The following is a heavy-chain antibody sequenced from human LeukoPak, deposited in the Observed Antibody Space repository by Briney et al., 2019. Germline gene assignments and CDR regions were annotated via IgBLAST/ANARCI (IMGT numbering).Heavy chain of an antibody. D-gene: IGHD2-2*01. CDR1: GYTFTRHY. CDR2: INPSSGGT. J-gene: IGHJ6*03. V-gene: IGHV1-46*01. Sequence: ASVKVSCKASGYTFTRHYMNWVRQAPGQGLEWMGKINPSSGGTGYAQKFQGRVTMARDTSTSTVYMELTSLRSEDTAVYYCARVGSTSPPYYYYYMDVWGKGTTVTVSS. CDR3: ARVGSTSPPYYYYYMDV.